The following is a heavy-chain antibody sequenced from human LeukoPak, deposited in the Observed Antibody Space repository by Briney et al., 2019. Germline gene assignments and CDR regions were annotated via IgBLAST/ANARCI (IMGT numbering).Heavy chain of an antibody. CDR1: GFPFTNTW. Sequence: GGSLRLSCATSGFPFTNTWINWVRQAPGKGLEWVGRIKTKTDGGTTDHAAPVKGRFTISRDDSKNTLYLQMNSLKTEDTAVYYCTTGLGKTAICYWGQGTLVTVSS. J-gene: IGHJ4*02. CDR3: TTGLGKTAICY. D-gene: IGHD1-14*01. V-gene: IGHV3-15*01. CDR2: IKTKTDGGTT.